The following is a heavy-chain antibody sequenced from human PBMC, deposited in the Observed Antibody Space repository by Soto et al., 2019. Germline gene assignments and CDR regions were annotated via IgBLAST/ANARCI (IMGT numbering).Heavy chain of an antibody. J-gene: IGHJ4*02. CDR3: ARHQTMVRGVIIDY. CDR1: GGSISSYY. V-gene: IGHV4-59*08. CDR2: IYYSGST. D-gene: IGHD3-10*01. Sequence: PSETLSLTWTVSGGSISSYYWSWIRQPPGKGLEWIGYIYYSGSTNYNPSLKSRVTISVDTSKNQFSLKLSSVTAADTAVYYCARHQTMVRGVIIDYWGQGTLVTVSS.